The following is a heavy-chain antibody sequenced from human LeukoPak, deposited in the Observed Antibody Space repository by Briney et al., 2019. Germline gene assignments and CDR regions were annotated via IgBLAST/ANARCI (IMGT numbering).Heavy chain of an antibody. J-gene: IGHJ6*03. CDR1: GGSFSGYY. CDR3: ARMSYNWNERNYYYYYMDV. V-gene: IGHV4-34*01. CDR2: INHSGST. Sequence: SETLSLTCAVYGGSFSGYYWSWIRQPPGKGLEWIGEINHSGSTNYNPSLKSRVTISVDKSKNQFSLKLSSVTAADTAVYYCARMSYNWNERNYYYYYMDVWGKGTTVTISS. D-gene: IGHD1-20*01.